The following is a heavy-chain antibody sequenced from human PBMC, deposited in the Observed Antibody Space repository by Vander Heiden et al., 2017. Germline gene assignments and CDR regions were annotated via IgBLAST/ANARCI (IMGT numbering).Heavy chain of an antibody. CDR3: ARDSSANYGMDV. V-gene: IGHV3-33*01. J-gene: IGHJ6*02. CDR1: GFTFSSYG. CDR2: IWYDGSNK. Sequence: QVQLVESGGGVVQPGRSLRLSCAASGFTFSSYGMHWVRQAPGKGLEWVAVIWYDGSNKYYADSVKGRFTISRDNSKNTLYLQMNSLRAEDTAVYYCARDSSANYGMDVWGQGTTVTVSS.